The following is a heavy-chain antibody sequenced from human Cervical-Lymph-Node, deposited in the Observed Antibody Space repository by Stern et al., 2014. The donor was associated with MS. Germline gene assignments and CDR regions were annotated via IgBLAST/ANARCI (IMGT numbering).Heavy chain of an antibody. CDR3: ASDTTGEDYFDY. J-gene: IGHJ4*02. V-gene: IGHV1-46*01. CDR1: GYTFTSYH. D-gene: IGHD7-27*01. Sequence: DQLVESGAEVKKPGASVKVSCRGSGYTFTSYHLHWARQAQGQGLERMGIINLSDGSTNDAQQLQGRVTLTRDTSASTVYMELSSLRSDDTAVYYCASDTTGEDYFDYWGQGALVTVSS. CDR2: INLSDGST.